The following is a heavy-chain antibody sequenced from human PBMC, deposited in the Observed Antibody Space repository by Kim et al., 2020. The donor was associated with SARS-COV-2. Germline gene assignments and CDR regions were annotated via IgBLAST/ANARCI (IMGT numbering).Heavy chain of an antibody. CDR3: ARSDSNGYYATD. V-gene: IGHV4-59*08. J-gene: IGHJ4*02. D-gene: IGHD3-22*01. CDR1: GGSISSYY. Sequence: SETLSLTCTVSGGSISSYYWSWIRQPPGKGLEWIGYIYYSGSTNYNPSLKSRVTISIDTSNSQFSLRLSSVTAADTAVYYCARSDSNGYYATDWGQGTLVTVSS. CDR2: IYYSGST.